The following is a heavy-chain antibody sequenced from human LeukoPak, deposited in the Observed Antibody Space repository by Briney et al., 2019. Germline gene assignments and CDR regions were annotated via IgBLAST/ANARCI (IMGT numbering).Heavy chain of an antibody. CDR2: ISYSGSS. J-gene: IGHJ4*02. Sequence: SETLSLTCTVSGGSISTYYWSWIRQPPGKGLEWIGYISYSGSSSYNPSLKSRVTISVDTSKNQFSLRLSSVTHADTAVYYCARGAMVATRLAYWGQGTLVPVSS. V-gene: IGHV4-59*08. D-gene: IGHD5-12*01. CDR1: GGSISTYY. CDR3: ARGAMVATRLAY.